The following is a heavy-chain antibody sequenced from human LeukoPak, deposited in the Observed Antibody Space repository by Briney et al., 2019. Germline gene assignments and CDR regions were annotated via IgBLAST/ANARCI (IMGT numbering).Heavy chain of an antibody. V-gene: IGHV4-38-2*02. D-gene: IGHD3-22*01. Sequence: SETLSLTCAVSGYSISSGYYWGWIRQPPGKGLEWIGIIYHSGSTYYNPSLKSRVTIPVDTSKNQFSLKLSSVTAADTAVYYCARDGRGYPAYYFDYWGQGTLVTVSS. CDR3: ARDGRGYPAYYFDY. CDR2: IYHSGST. CDR1: GYSISSGYY. J-gene: IGHJ4*02.